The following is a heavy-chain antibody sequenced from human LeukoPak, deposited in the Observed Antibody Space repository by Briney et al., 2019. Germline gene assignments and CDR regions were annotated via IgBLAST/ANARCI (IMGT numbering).Heavy chain of an antibody. Sequence: ASVKVSCKASGYTFTSYGISWVRQAPGQGLEWMGWISAYNGNTNYAQKLQGRVTMTTDTSTSTAYMELRSLRSDDPAVYYCARDSSLNIAAAGTFDYWGQGTLVTVSS. CDR2: ISAYNGNT. CDR3: ARDSSLNIAAAGTFDY. V-gene: IGHV1-18*01. J-gene: IGHJ4*02. CDR1: GYTFTSYG. D-gene: IGHD6-13*01.